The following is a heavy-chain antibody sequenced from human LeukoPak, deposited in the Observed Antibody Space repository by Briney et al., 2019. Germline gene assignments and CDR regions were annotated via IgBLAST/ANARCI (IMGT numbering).Heavy chain of an antibody. D-gene: IGHD5-18*01. Sequence: SETLSLTCTVSGYSIASFYLSWIRQPPGGGLEVIGYTYTSGDTNYNPFLKSRVTISLDTSRNQLSLKMNSVTAADTAVYYCARTARVFDYWGQGILVTVSS. CDR3: ARTARVFDY. CDR2: TYTSGDT. V-gene: IGHV4-4*09. CDR1: GYSIASFY. J-gene: IGHJ4*02.